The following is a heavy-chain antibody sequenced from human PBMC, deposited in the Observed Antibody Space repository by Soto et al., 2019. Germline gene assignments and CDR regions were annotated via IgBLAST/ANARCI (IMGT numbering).Heavy chain of an antibody. CDR1: GFTFSSYA. J-gene: IGHJ6*03. CDR2: ISGSGCST. V-gene: IGHV3-23*01. CDR3: AKTRGVYSYYYYYYMDV. D-gene: IGHD6-13*01. Sequence: GGSLRLSCAASGFTFSSYAMSWVRQAPGKGLEWVSAISGSGCSTYYADSVKGRFTISRDNSKNTLYLQMNSLRAEDKALYYCAKTRGVYSYYYYYYMDVWGKGTTVTVSS.